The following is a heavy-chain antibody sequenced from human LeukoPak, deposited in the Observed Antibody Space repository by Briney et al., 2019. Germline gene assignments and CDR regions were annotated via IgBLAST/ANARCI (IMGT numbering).Heavy chain of an antibody. J-gene: IGHJ4*02. V-gene: IGHV3-33*01. CDR1: GFTFSSYG. CDR3: ATGSGGDVEY. D-gene: IGHD3-10*01. CDR2: IWYDGSNK. Sequence: GGSLRLSXAASGFTFSSYGMHWVRQAPGKGLEWVAVIWYDGSNKHYADSVKGRFTISRDNSKNTLYLQMNSLRAEDTAVYYCATGSGGDVEYWGQGTLVTVSS.